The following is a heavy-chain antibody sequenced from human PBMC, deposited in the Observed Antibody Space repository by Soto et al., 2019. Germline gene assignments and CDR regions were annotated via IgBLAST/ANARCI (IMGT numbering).Heavy chain of an antibody. Sequence: SETLCLRCTVSGGSISGYDGSWIRQPPGKGLEWIGYIYYSGSTNYNPSLKSRVTISVDTSKNQFSLKLSSVTAADTAVYYCASSRGLQVDYWGQGTLVTVSS. CDR2: IYYSGST. CDR1: GGSISGYD. V-gene: IGHV4-59*01. J-gene: IGHJ4*02. D-gene: IGHD4-4*01. CDR3: ASSRGLQVDY.